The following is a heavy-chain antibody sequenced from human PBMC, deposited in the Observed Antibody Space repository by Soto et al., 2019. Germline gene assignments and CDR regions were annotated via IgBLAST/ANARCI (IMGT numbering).Heavy chain of an antibody. CDR2: MYYSGTT. Sequence: SETMSLTCTVSGGSISSSSYYWGWIRQPPGKGLEWIGSMYYSGTTFFNPSLKSRVTISVDTSKNQLSLKLSSVTASDTAVYYCARNPYSAPYIVVVASSIVLDAFDIWGQGAMVTVSS. CDR3: ARNPYSAPYIVVVASSIVLDAFDI. J-gene: IGHJ3*02. CDR1: GGSISSSSYY. V-gene: IGHV4-39*01. D-gene: IGHD2-2*01.